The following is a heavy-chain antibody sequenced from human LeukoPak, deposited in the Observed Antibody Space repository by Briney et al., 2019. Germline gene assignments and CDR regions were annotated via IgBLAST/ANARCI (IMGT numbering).Heavy chain of an antibody. Sequence: GGSLRLSCAASGFTFSSYDMSWVRQAPGKGLEWVTAISGSGGSTYYADSVKGRFTISRDNSKNTLYLQMNSLRAEDTAVYYCAKGLRTTIAAAGTHFDYWGQGTLVTVSS. J-gene: IGHJ4*02. CDR1: GFTFSSYD. V-gene: IGHV3-23*01. D-gene: IGHD6-13*01. CDR2: ISGSGGST. CDR3: AKGLRTTIAAAGTHFDY.